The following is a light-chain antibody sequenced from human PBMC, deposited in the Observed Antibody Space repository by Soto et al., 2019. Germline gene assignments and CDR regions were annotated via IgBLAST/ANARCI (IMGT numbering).Light chain of an antibody. CDR1: QSVSNY. J-gene: IGKJ5*01. CDR2: DAS. CDR3: QQRSNWPPFT. Sequence: EIVLTQSPATLSLSPGERATLSCRASQSVSNYLALYQQKPGQAPRLLIYDASNRATDIPARFSGSGSGTDFTLTISSLEPEDFAVYYCQQRSNWPPFTFGQGTRLEI. V-gene: IGKV3-11*01.